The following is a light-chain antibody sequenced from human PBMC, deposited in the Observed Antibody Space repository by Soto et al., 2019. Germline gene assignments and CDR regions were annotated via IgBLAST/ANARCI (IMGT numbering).Light chain of an antibody. CDR3: QQDNNLPYT. CDR2: GAS. V-gene: IGKV3-15*01. CDR1: QSVSSN. J-gene: IGKJ2*01. Sequence: EIVMTQSPATLSVSPGERATLSCRASQSVSSNLAWYQQKPGQAPRILIYGASTRATGIPARFSGSGSGTEFTLTISSLQSEDVAVYYCQQDNNLPYTFGQGNKLQIK.